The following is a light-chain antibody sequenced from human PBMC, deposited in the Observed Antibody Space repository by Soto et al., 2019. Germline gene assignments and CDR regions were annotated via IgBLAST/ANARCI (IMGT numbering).Light chain of an antibody. CDR3: SSYASSSTLVV. CDR1: ISDVGGYNY. J-gene: IGLJ3*02. Sequence: QSALTQPASVSGSPGQSITISCTGTISDVGGYNYVSWYQHHPGKAPKLIIYDVSNRPSGVSNRFSASKSGNTASLTISGLQAEDEADYYCSSYASSSTLVVFGGGTQLTVL. CDR2: DVS. V-gene: IGLV2-14*01.